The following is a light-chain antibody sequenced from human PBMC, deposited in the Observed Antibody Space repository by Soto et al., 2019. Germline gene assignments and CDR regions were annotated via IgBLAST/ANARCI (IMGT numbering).Light chain of an antibody. CDR1: SSDVGNDNF. J-gene: IGLJ1*01. V-gene: IGLV2-14*01. CDR3: SSYTNINTRACV. CDR2: EVS. Sequence: QSALTQPASVSGSPGQSITISCTGTSSDVGNDNFVSWYQHHPGKAPKLIIYEVSYRPSGVSHRFSGSKSGNTASLTISGLQSEDEAEYYCSSYTNINTRACVFGTGTKVTVL.